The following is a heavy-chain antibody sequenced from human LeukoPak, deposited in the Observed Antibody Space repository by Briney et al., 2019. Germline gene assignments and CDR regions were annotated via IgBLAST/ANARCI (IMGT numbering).Heavy chain of an antibody. CDR1: GFTFNDYY. CDR3: ATDGAGFDN. J-gene: IGHJ5*02. CDR2: INIGGTNT. V-gene: IGHV3-11*01. Sequence: GGSLRLSCAASGFTFNDYYMSWIRHAPGKGLEWLSYINIGGTNTHYADSVKGRFTISRDNAKKSLYLEMNNLRAEDTAVYYCATDGAGFDNWGQGVLVTVSS.